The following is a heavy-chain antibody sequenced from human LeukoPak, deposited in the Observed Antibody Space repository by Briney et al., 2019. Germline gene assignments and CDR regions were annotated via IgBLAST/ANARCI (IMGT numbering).Heavy chain of an antibody. CDR1: GGSINSYY. V-gene: IGHV4-4*07. CDR2: IYSSGTT. J-gene: IGHJ4*02. D-gene: IGHD2-2*01. CDR3: AREEDASSPG. Sequence: SETLSLTCSVSGGSINSYYWNWFRQPAGKGLEWIGRIYSSGTTNYNPSLESRVSISVDTSKNQFSLKLSSVTAADTAVYYCAREEDASSPGWGQGTLVTVSS.